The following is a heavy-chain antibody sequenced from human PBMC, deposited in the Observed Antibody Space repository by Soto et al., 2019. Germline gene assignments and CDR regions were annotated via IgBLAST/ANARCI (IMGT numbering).Heavy chain of an antibody. Sequence: SQTLSLTCGISGDSVSSNSAAWNWIRQSPLRGLEWLGRTFYRSKWYTDYAVSVRSRITIDPDTSRNQFSLHLNSVTPEDTAVYYCSRDVITSTYGGPGMGVWGQGTTVTAP. J-gene: IGHJ6*02. D-gene: IGHD4-17*01. V-gene: IGHV6-1*01. CDR2: TFYRSKWYT. CDR1: GDSVSSNSAA. CDR3: SRDVITSTYGGPGMGV.